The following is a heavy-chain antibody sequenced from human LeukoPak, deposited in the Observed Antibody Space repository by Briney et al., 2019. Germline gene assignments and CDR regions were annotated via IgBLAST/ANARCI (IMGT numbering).Heavy chain of an antibody. Sequence: GGSLRLSCAASGFTFDDYGMSWVRQAPGKGLEWVSGNADSVKGRFTISRDNAKNSLYLQMNSLRAGDTALYYCARDDYGSGSWNDYWGQGTLVTVSS. CDR1: GFTFDDYG. D-gene: IGHD3-10*01. CDR3: ARDDYGSGSWNDY. J-gene: IGHJ4*02. V-gene: IGHV3-20*04.